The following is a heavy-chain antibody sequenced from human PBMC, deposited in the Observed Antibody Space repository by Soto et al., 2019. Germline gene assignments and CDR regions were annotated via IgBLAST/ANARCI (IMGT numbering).Heavy chain of an antibody. Sequence: ASVKVSCKASGYTFTGYYMHCVRQAPGQGLEWMGWINPNSGGTNYAQKFQGWVTMTRDTSISTAYMELSRLRSDDTAVYYCARERTRGIYYYGMDVWGQGTTVTVSS. CDR1: GYTFTGYY. V-gene: IGHV1-2*04. J-gene: IGHJ6*02. CDR3: ARERTRGIYYYGMDV. D-gene: IGHD3-16*01. CDR2: INPNSGGT.